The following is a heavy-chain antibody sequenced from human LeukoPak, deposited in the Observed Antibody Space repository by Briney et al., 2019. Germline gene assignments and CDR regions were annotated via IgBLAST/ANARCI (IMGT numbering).Heavy chain of an antibody. J-gene: IGHJ4*02. D-gene: IGHD5-18*01. Sequence: TGGSLRLSCAASGFTFSSYGMSWVRQAPGKGLEWVSAISGSGGSTYYADSVKGRFTISRDNSKNTLYLQMNSLRAEDTAVYYCARYSYGPFDYWGQGTLVTVSS. CDR3: ARYSYGPFDY. V-gene: IGHV3-23*01. CDR1: GFTFSSYG. CDR2: ISGSGGST.